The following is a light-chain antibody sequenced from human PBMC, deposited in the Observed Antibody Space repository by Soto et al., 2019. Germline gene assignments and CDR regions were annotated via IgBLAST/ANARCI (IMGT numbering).Light chain of an antibody. Sequence: QSALTQPASVSGSPGQSNTISCPGTSSDVGGYNYVSWYQQHPGKAPKLMIYDVSNRPSGVSNRFSGSKSGNTASLTISGLQAEDEADYYCSSYTSSSTLIFGGGTKLTVL. J-gene: IGLJ2*01. CDR2: DVS. CDR1: SSDVGGYNY. V-gene: IGLV2-14*01. CDR3: SSYTSSSTLI.